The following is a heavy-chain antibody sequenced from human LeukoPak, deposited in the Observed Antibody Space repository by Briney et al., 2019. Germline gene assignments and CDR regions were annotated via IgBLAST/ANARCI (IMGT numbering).Heavy chain of an antibody. CDR3: ARHNDYGDSDL. J-gene: IGHJ2*01. D-gene: IGHD4-17*01. Sequence: SETLSLTCNVSGASISNSTYYWGWIRQPPGKGLEWIGEINHSGSTNYNPSLKSRVTISVDTSKNQFSLKLSSVTAADTAVYYCARHNDYGDSDLWGRGTLVTVSS. CDR2: INHSGST. V-gene: IGHV4-39*01. CDR1: GASISNSTYY.